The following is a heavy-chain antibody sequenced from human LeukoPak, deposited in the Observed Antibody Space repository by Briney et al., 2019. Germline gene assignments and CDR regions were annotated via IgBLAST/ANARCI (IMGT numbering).Heavy chain of an antibody. CDR2: IYPGDSDT. J-gene: IGHJ5*02. D-gene: IGHD6-19*01. CDR3: ARPRSTAVAPFDL. Sequence: GESLKISCKGSGYIFTSYWIGWVRQVPGKGLEWMGIIYPGDSDTRYRPSFQGQVTISADKSISTAYLQWSSLKASDAAMYYCARPRSTAVAPFDLWGQGTLVTVSS. CDR1: GYIFTSYW. V-gene: IGHV5-51*01.